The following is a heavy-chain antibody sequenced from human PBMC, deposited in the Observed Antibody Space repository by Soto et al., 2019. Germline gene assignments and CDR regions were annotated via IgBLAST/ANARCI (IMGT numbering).Heavy chain of an antibody. J-gene: IGHJ6*02. Sequence: GGSLRLSCAASGFTFSSYGMHWVRQAPGKGLEWVAVISYDGSNKYYADSVKGRFTISRDNSKNTLYLQMNSLRAEDTAVYYCAKDDNYYGSGSYYYYYYGMDVWGQGTTVTVSS. V-gene: IGHV3-30*18. CDR1: GFTFSSYG. CDR2: ISYDGSNK. D-gene: IGHD3-10*01. CDR3: AKDDNYYGSGSYYYYYYGMDV.